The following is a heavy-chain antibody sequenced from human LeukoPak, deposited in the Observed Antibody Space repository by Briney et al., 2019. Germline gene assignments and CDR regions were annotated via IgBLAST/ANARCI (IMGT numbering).Heavy chain of an antibody. V-gene: IGHV3-23*01. CDR3: AKEIAVAGRPLLDS. CDR2: ISARDGST. D-gene: IGHD6-19*01. CDR1: GFTFSSCA. Sequence: GGSLRLSCAASGFTFSSCAMSWVRQAPGKGPEWVSGISARDGSTWYGDSGKGRFTISRDISKNTLYLQMNTLRAADTAVYYCAKEIAVAGRPLLDSWGQGTLVTVSS. J-gene: IGHJ4*02.